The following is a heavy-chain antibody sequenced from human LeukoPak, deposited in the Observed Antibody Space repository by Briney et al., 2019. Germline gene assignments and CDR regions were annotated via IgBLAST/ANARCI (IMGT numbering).Heavy chain of an antibody. D-gene: IGHD3-16*01. Sequence: GGSLRLSCTASGFTFSSVWMTWVRQAPGKGLEWVGRIKSRTDGETTDYAAPVKVRFSISRDDSENTLYLQMNSLKNEDTAVYFCTTVHGAGPVNFDYWGQGSLVTVSS. J-gene: IGHJ4*02. V-gene: IGHV3-15*01. CDR2: IKSRTDGETT. CDR3: TTVHGAGPVNFDY. CDR1: GFTFSSVW.